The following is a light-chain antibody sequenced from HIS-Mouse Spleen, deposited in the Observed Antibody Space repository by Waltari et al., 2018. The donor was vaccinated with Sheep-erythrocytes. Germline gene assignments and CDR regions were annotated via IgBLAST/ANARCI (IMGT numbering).Light chain of an antibody. CDR3: QQYNSYS. CDR1: QSISSW. Sequence: DIKMTQSPSTLSASVGDRVTITCRASQSISSWLAWYQQKPGKAPKLLIYKASSLESGVPSRVSGSGSGTEFTLTISSLQPDDFATYYCQQYNSYSFGQGTKLEIK. J-gene: IGKJ2*01. V-gene: IGKV1-5*03. CDR2: KAS.